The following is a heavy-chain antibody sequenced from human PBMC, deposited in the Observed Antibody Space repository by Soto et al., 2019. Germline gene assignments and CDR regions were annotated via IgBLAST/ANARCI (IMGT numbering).Heavy chain of an antibody. J-gene: IGHJ4*02. Sequence: QVQLVQSGAEVKKPGASVKVSCKASGYTFTNYYIHWVRQAPGQGLEWMGEINPSGGSTRYAMKFQGRVTMTRDTYTSKVYIELSSLRSEDTAVFYCARDAKFDYWGQGTLVTVSS. CDR2: INPSGGST. CDR1: GYTFTNYY. CDR3: ARDAKFDY. V-gene: IGHV1-46*01.